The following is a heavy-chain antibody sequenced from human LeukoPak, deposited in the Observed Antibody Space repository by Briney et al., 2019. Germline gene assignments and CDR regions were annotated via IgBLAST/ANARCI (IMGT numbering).Heavy chain of an antibody. J-gene: IGHJ4*02. CDR3: ARELIAAAAWGFDY. V-gene: IGHV1-2*02. D-gene: IGHD6-13*01. CDR2: INPNSGGT. Sequence: ASVKVSCKASGYTFTGYYMHWVRQAPGQGLEWMGWINPNSGGTNYAQKFQGRVTMTRDTSISTAYMELSRLRSDDTAVYYCARELIAAAAWGFDYWGQGILVTVSS. CDR1: GYTFTGYY.